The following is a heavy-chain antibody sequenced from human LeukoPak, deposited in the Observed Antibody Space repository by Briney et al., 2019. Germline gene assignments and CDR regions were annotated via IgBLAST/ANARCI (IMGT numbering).Heavy chain of an antibody. D-gene: IGHD6-13*01. V-gene: IGHV3-21*01. CDR2: ISSSSSYI. Sequence: PGGSLRLSCAASGFTFSSYSMNWVRQAPGKGLAWVSSISSSSSYIYYADSVKGRFTISRDNAKNSLYLQMNSLRAEDTAVYYCARSWSIAAAGINGVDYWGQGTLVTVSS. CDR1: GFTFSSYS. J-gene: IGHJ4*02. CDR3: ARSWSIAAAGINGVDY.